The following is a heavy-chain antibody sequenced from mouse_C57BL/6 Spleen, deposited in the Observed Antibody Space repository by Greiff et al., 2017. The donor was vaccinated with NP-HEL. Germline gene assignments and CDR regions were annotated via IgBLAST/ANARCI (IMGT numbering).Heavy chain of an antibody. J-gene: IGHJ1*03. Sequence: EVQLQQSGPEPVKPGASVKISCKASGYTFTDYYMNWVKQSHGKSLEWIGDITPNNGGTSYNQKFKGKATLTVDKSSSTAYMELRSLTSEDSAVYYCARYYYGSSSYWYFDVWGTGTTVTVSS. V-gene: IGHV1-26*01. CDR1: GYTFTDYY. D-gene: IGHD1-1*01. CDR3: ARYYYGSSSYWYFDV. CDR2: ITPNNGGT.